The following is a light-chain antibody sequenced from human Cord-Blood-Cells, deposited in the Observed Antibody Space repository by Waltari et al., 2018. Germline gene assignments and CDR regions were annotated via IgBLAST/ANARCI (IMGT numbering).Light chain of an antibody. CDR2: AAS. Sequence: DIQMTQSPSSLSPSVADRVPITCRSSQSINSYLNCAQQKPGTAPKLLIYAASSLQSGVPSRFSGSGSGTGFTLTISRLQPEDFATYYCQQSYSTPRFGQGTKVEIK. V-gene: IGKV1-39*01. CDR3: QQSYSTPR. J-gene: IGKJ1*01. CDR1: QSINSY.